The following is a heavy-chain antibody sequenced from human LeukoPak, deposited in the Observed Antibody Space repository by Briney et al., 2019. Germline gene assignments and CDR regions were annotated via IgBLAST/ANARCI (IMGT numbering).Heavy chain of an antibody. D-gene: IGHD3-16*01. CDR2: ITQGGSTI. CDR1: GFTFSSYD. Sequence: GGSLRLSCEASGFTFSSYDMNWVRQAPGKGLQWISHITQGGSTIYYADSVKGRFTIFRDNAKSSLYLQMDSLGVEDTAIYYRARSRGKYFQRWGQGTLVTVSS. CDR3: ARSRGKYFQR. V-gene: IGHV3-48*03. J-gene: IGHJ1*01.